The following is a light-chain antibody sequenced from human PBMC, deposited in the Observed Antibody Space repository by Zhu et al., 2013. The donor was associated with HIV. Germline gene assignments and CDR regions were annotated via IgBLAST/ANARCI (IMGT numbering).Light chain of an antibody. Sequence: IVLTQSPRTLSLSPGERVTLSCRASQSVSTQFFAWYQHRSGQPPRLLIYGTSNRATGLSDRFSGSGSGTDFTLTISRLEPEDFAVYYCQQYNSVPWTFGQGTKVEIK. CDR1: QSVSTQF. J-gene: IGKJ1*01. CDR3: QQYNSVPWT. V-gene: IGKV3-20*01. CDR2: GTS.